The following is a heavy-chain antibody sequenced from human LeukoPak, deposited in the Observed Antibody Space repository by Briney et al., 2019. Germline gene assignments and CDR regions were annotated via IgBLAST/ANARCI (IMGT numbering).Heavy chain of an antibody. CDR1: GFIFSNNI. J-gene: IGHJ4*02. D-gene: IGHD3-22*01. V-gene: IGHV3-23*01. Sequence: PGGSLRLSCAASGFIFSNNIMNWVRQAPGKGLEWVSVISADGGDIYYADSVNGRFTISRDNSKNTLHLQMDSLRAEDTAVYYCAKDPPHSDRSIYSDNSCGQGTLVTVSS. CDR2: ISADGGDI. CDR3: AKDPPHSDRSIYSDNS.